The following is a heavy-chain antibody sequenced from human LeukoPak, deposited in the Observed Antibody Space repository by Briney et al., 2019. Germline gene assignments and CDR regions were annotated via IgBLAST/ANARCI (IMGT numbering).Heavy chain of an antibody. V-gene: IGHV4-39*07. CDR3: AREGTAGTNLNWFDP. CDR2: FYYIGST. D-gene: IGHD1-1*01. J-gene: IGHJ5*02. Sequence: SETLSLTCTVSGXSISSISYYWGWIRQPPGKGLEWIGSFYYIGSTNFNPSLKSRVTISVDTSKNQFSLKLSSVTAADTAVYYCAREGTAGTNLNWFDPWGQGTLVTVSS. CDR1: GXSISSISYY.